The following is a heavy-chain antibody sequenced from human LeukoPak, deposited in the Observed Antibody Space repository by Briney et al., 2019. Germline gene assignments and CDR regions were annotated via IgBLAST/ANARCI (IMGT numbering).Heavy chain of an antibody. CDR3: ARDDILTGEGYYTDV. V-gene: IGHV1-2*02. CDR2: INPNSGGT. CDR1: GYTFTGYY. D-gene: IGHD3-9*01. Sequence: ASVKVSCKASGYTFTGYYMHWVRQAPGQGLEWMGWINPNSGGTNYAQKFQGRVTMTRDTSISTAYMELSRLRSDDTAVYYCARDDILTGEGYYTDVWGKGTTVTISS. J-gene: IGHJ6*03.